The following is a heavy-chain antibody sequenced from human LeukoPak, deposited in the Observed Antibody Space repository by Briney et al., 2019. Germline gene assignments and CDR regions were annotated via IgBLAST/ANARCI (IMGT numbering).Heavy chain of an antibody. Sequence: GGSLRLSCAASGFTFSNYSMNWARQAPGKGLEWVSYISSSGSTIYYADSVKGRFTISRDNAKNSLYLQMNSLRAEDTAVYYCAELGITMIGGVWGKGTTVTISS. V-gene: IGHV3-48*04. CDR3: AELGITMIGGV. J-gene: IGHJ6*04. D-gene: IGHD3-10*02. CDR1: GFTFSNYS. CDR2: ISSSGSTI.